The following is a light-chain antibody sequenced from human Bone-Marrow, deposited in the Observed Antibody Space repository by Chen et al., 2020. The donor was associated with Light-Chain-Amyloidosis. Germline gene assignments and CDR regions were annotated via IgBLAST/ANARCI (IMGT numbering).Light chain of an antibody. V-gene: IGLV3-25*03. Sequence: SDLTQPPSVSASPGRTARINCSGDDLPTKYAYWYQQKPGQAPVLVIHRDTERPSGISERFSGSSSGTTATLTISGVQAEDEADYHCQSADSSGTYEVIFGGGTKLTVL. CDR1: DLPTKY. CDR3: QSADSSGTYEVI. CDR2: RDT. J-gene: IGLJ2*01.